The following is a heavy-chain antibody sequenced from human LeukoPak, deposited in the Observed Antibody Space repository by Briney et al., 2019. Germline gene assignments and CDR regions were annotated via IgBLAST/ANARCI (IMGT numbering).Heavy chain of an antibody. CDR3: AKDHKIYGDYGNFDY. D-gene: IGHD4-17*01. CDR2: ISGSGGRA. Sequence: GGSLRLSCAASGITSSSYGMSWVRQAPGKGLEWVSAISGSGGRAHYADSVRGRFTISRDNSANILILQMNSLRADDTAIYYCAKDHKIYGDYGNFDYWGQGTLVTVSS. V-gene: IGHV3-23*01. J-gene: IGHJ4*02. CDR1: GITSSSYG.